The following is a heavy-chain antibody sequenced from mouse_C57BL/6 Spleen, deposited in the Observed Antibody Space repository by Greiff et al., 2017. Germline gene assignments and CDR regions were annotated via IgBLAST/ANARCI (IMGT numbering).Heavy chain of an antibody. CDR1: GYTFTSYW. V-gene: IGHV1-64*01. CDR3: AMRLTGTREDYAMDY. Sequence: VQLQQPGAELVKPGASVKLSCKASGYTFTSYWMHWVKQRPGQGLKWIGMIHPNSGSTNYNEKFKSKATLTVDKSSSTAYMQLSSLTSEDSAVYYCAMRLTGTREDYAMDYWGQGTSVTVSS. CDR2: IHPNSGST. J-gene: IGHJ4*01. D-gene: IGHD4-1*01.